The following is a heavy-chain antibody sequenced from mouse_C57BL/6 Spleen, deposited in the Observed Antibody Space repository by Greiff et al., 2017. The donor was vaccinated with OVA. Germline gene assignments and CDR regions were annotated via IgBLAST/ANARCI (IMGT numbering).Heavy chain of an antibody. CDR1: GFTFSSYA. CDR3: TRDLAIYYYGSSYVGDAMDY. D-gene: IGHD1-1*01. Sequence: EVQLVESGEGLVKPGGSLKLSCAASGFTFSSYAMSWVRQTPEKRLEWVAYISSGGDYIYYADTVKGRFTISRDNARNTLYLQMSSLKYEDTAMYYCTRDLAIYYYGSSYVGDAMDYWGQGTSVTVSS. V-gene: IGHV5-9-1*02. J-gene: IGHJ4*01. CDR2: ISSGGDYI.